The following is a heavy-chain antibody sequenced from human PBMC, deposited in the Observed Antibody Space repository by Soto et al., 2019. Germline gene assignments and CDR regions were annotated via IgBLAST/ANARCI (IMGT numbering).Heavy chain of an antibody. V-gene: IGHV1-46*03. CDR3: AREQGLRPGGGGTEPLDI. D-gene: IGHD6-25*01. CDR1: GYSFTSQY. J-gene: IGHJ3*02. Sequence: QVQLVQSGAEVKKPGASVKISCEASGYSFTSQYVHWVRQAPGQGLEWMGIINPNGGSTTYAQKFQGRVTVARDTSTGTVYMEVGSLTSEDTAGYYGAREQGLRPGGGGTEPLDIWGQGTMVTVAS. CDR2: INPNGGST.